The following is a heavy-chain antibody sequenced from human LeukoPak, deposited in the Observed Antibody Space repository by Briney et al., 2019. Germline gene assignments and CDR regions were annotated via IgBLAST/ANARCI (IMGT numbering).Heavy chain of an antibody. D-gene: IGHD3-10*01. CDR2: INHSGST. Sequence: PSETLSLTCAVYGGSFSGYYWSWIRQPPGKRLEWIGEINHSGSTNYNPSLKSRVAISVDTSKNQFSLKLSSVTAADTAVYYCARGRITMVRGVRTFDYWGQGTLATVSS. J-gene: IGHJ4*02. CDR1: GGSFSGYY. V-gene: IGHV4-34*01. CDR3: ARGRITMVRGVRTFDY.